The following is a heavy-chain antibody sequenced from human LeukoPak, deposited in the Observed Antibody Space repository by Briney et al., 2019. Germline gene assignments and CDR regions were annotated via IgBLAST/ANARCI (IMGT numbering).Heavy chain of an antibody. CDR3: AREGAHNHLDI. CDR2: ISSSSGTK. D-gene: IGHD1-1*01. V-gene: IGHV3-48*03. J-gene: IGHJ4*02. Sequence: PGGSLRLSCAASGFTFSSYEMNWVRQAPGKGLEWVSYISSSSGTKYYADSVKGRFTISRDNAKNSLYLQMNSLRVEDTATYFCAREGAHNHLDIWGQGTLVTVSS. CDR1: GFTFSSYE.